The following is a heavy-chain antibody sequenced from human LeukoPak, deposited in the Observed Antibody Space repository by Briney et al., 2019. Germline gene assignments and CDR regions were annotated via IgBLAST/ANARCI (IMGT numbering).Heavy chain of an antibody. J-gene: IGHJ4*02. Sequence: SETLSLTCAVYGGSFSGYYWCWIRQPPGKGLEWIGEINHSGSTNYNPSLKSRVTISVDTSKNQFSLKLSSVTAADTAVYYCARVTDSGSYYFDYWGQGTLVTVSS. D-gene: IGHD1-26*01. CDR3: ARVTDSGSYYFDY. CDR2: INHSGST. CDR1: GGSFSGYY. V-gene: IGHV4-34*01.